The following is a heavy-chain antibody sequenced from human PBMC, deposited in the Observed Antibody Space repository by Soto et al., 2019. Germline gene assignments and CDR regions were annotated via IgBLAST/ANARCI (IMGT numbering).Heavy chain of an antibody. CDR1: GFTFNRYS. Sequence: GSLRLSRATSGFTFNRYSLGLVRQGTGKGLEWVAVVSIGGSTHYADSVRGRFTISRDNSKNTLSLQMNSLTAEDTAVYFCAKRRGAGGHFDYWGQGALVTVSS. CDR3: AKRRGAGGHFDY. CDR2: VSIGGST. D-gene: IGHD2-15*01. V-gene: IGHV3-23*01. J-gene: IGHJ4*02.